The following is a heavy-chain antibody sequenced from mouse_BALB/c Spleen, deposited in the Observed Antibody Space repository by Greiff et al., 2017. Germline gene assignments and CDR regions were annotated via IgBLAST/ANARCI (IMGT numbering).Heavy chain of an antibody. J-gene: IGHJ3*01. CDR3: ARPDGNYFAY. D-gene: IGHD2-1*01. Sequence: EVMLVESGGGLVQPGGSRKLSCAASGFTFSSFGMHWVRQAPEKGLEWVAYISSGSSTIYYADTVKGRFTISRDNPKNTLFLQMSKVRSEDTALYYCARPDGNYFAYWGQGTLVTVSA. V-gene: IGHV5-17*02. CDR1: GFTFSSFG. CDR2: ISSGSSTI.